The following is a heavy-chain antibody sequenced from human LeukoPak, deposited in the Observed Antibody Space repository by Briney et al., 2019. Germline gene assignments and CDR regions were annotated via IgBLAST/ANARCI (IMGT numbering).Heavy chain of an antibody. J-gene: IGHJ4*02. CDR2: INHSGTT. D-gene: IGHD1-26*01. V-gene: IGHV4-4*02. CDR3: ARQRGTS. Sequence: SETLSLTCAVSGGSISSSNEWSWVRQPPGKGLEWIGEINHSGTTDYNPSLKSRVTISADKSKNQFSLKLSSVTAADTAVYYCARQRGTSWGQGTLVTVSS. CDR1: GGSISSSNE.